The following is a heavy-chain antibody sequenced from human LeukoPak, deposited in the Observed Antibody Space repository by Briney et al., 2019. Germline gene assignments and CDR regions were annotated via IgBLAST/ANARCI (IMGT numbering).Heavy chain of an antibody. Sequence: ASVKVSCKASGYTFTGYWIHWVRPAPGQGLEWMGCMQPNSGVTGYAQRFQGRVTMTRDTSISTAYMELSRLRSDDTAVYYCARDPGYLQSDYWGQGTLVTVLS. J-gene: IGHJ4*02. D-gene: IGHD4-11*01. CDR1: GYTFTGYW. CDR3: ARDPGYLQSDY. V-gene: IGHV1-2*02. CDR2: MQPNSGVT.